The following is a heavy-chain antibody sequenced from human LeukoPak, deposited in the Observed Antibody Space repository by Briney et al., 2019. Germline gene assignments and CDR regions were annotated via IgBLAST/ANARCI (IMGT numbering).Heavy chain of an antibody. CDR3: AKESGPKSRVIDY. CDR2: ISWNSGSI. J-gene: IGHJ4*02. CDR1: GFTFDDYA. V-gene: IGHV3-9*01. Sequence: GGSLRLSCAASGFTFDDYAMHWVRQAPGKGLEWVSGISWNSGSIGYADSVKGRFTISRDNAKNSLYLQMNSLRAEDTALYYCAKESGPKSRVIDYWGQGTLVTVSS. D-gene: IGHD1-14*01.